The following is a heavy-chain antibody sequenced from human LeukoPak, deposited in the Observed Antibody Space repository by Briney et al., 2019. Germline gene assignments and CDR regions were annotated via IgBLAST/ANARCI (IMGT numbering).Heavy chain of an antibody. Sequence: SETLSLTCVVSGASVSSSHWNWIRQFPGKGLEWIGCLSYTGKTDYNPSLTSRVTISVDTSKNQVSLKLRSVTAADTAVYYCSEGYFEPFDHWGQETLVTVSS. J-gene: IGHJ4*02. CDR3: SEGYFEPFDH. V-gene: IGHV4-59*02. CDR2: LSYTGKT. D-gene: IGHD2/OR15-2a*01. CDR1: GASVSSSH.